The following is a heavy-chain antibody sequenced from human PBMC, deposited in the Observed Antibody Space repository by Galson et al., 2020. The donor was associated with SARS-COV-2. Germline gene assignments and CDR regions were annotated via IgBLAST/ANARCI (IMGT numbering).Heavy chain of an antibody. J-gene: IGHJ4*02. Sequence: GGSLRLSCAASGFTFSTYAMHWVRQAPGKGLEWVAHISYDGNNIYSADSVKGRFTISRDNSKSTLYLQMNSLRAEDTAVYYCARGDLYYYDSSGYYYIDSWGQGTLVAVSS. CDR2: ISYDGNNI. D-gene: IGHD3-22*01. CDR1: GFTFSTYA. V-gene: IGHV3-30-3*01. CDR3: ARGDLYYYDSSGYYYIDS.